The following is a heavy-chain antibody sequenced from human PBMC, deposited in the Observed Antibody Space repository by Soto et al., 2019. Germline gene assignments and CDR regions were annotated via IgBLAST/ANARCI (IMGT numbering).Heavy chain of an antibody. CDR1: GFTFDDYV. V-gene: IGHV3-9*01. CDR2: ISWDSGSV. CDR3: TKDFTIFAVVGAFDI. Sequence: EVQLVESGGGLVQPGRSLRLSCSASGFTFDDYVMHWVRQPPGKGLEWVSRISWDSGSVAYADSVKGRFTISRDNAKNSLYLQMNSLRADYTALYYCTKDFTIFAVVGAFDIWGQGTMVTVSS. D-gene: IGHD3-3*01. J-gene: IGHJ3*02.